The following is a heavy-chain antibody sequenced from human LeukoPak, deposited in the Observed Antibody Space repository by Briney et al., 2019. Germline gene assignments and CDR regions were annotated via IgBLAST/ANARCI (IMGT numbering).Heavy chain of an antibody. CDR2: IIPLFGTA. Sequence: ASVKVSCKASGGTFSSYAISWVRQAPGQGLEWMGKIIPLFGTADYAQKWQGRVTITTDESTITAYMELSSLRSEDTAVYYCARSDYYYYYYMDVWGKGTTVTVSS. CDR3: ARSDYYYYYYMDV. V-gene: IGHV1-69*05. J-gene: IGHJ6*03. D-gene: IGHD4/OR15-4a*01. CDR1: GGTFSSYA.